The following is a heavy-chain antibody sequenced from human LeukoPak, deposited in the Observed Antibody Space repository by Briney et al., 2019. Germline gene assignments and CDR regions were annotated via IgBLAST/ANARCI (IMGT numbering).Heavy chain of an antibody. CDR2: ISGGGDTM. Sequence: PGGSLRLSCVASGFTFTTYAMSWVRQAPGRGLEWVSVISGGGDTMFYADSVKGRFTISRDNAKNSLYLQMNSLRAEDTAVYYCARVPKLVQPIDYWGQGTLVTVSS. V-gene: IGHV3-23*01. CDR1: GFTFTTYA. J-gene: IGHJ4*02. D-gene: IGHD6-13*01. CDR3: ARVPKLVQPIDY.